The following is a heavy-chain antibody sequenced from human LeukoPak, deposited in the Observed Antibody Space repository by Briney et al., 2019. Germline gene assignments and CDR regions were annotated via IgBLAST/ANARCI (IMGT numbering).Heavy chain of an antibody. V-gene: IGHV1-2*02. CDR2: INPNSGGT. D-gene: IGHD3-3*01. J-gene: IGHJ6*03. CDR1: GYTFTGYY. Sequence: ASVKVSCKASGYTFTGYYMHWVRQAPGQGLEWMGWINPNSGGTNYAQKFQGRVTMTRDTSISTAYMELSRLRSDDTAVYYCARGYYDIWSGYPTRYYYYYMDVWGKGTTVTVSS. CDR3: ARGYYDIWSGYPTRYYYYYMDV.